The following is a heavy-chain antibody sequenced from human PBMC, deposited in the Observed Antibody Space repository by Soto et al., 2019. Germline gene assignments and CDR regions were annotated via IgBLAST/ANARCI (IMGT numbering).Heavy chain of an antibody. Sequence: QVQLVQSGAEVRKPGASVKVSCKASGYSFSSIDINWVRQTTGQGLEWMGWMQPRDGRTGYAQKFQGRVTMTRDTSINTAYMELSSLTSDDTAFYYCARGVTAGVDYWGQRTLVTVSS. V-gene: IGHV1-8*01. CDR1: GYSFSSID. CDR2: MQPRDGRT. J-gene: IGHJ4*02. CDR3: ARGVTAGVDY. D-gene: IGHD1-26*01.